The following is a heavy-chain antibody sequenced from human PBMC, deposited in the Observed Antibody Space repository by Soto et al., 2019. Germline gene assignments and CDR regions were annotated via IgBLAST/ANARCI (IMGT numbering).Heavy chain of an antibody. CDR3: ARGRRTTIRGVILGSDY. CDR1: GGSFSGYY. D-gene: IGHD3-10*01. CDR2: INHSGST. V-gene: IGHV4-34*01. J-gene: IGHJ4*02. Sequence: QVQLQQWGAGLLKPSETLSLTCAVYGGSFSGYYWSWIRQPPGKGLEWIGEINHSGSTNYNPSLKSRVTISVDTSNNQFSLKLSSVTAADTAVYYCARGRRTTIRGVILGSDYWGQGTLVTVSS.